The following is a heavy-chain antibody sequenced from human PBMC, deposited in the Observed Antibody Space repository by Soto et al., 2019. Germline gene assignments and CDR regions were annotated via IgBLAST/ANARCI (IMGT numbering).Heavy chain of an antibody. D-gene: IGHD2-15*01. J-gene: IGHJ4*02. CDR2: IFFTGNI. CDR3: ASRHCSGGSCYNPGFDY. CDR1: GSSLSSISYY. Sequence: XETLYLTCAVSGSSLSSISYYWGWIRQPPGKGLEWVGSIFFTGNIYYNPSLKSRVTISVDTSRNQFSLMVNSVTAADTAVYYCASRHCSGGSCYNPGFDYWGQGALVTVSS. V-gene: IGHV4-39*01.